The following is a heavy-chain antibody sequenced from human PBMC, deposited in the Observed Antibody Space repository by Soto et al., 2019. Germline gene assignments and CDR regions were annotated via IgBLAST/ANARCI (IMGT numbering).Heavy chain of an antibody. CDR2: VYYSGST. CDR3: ATHHVEMTTNYAFDI. CDR1: GGSISSYY. V-gene: IGHV4-59*01. J-gene: IGHJ3*02. Sequence: PSETLSLTCTVSGGSISSYYWSWIRQPPGKGLEWIGYVYYSGSTNYNPSLKSRVTISVDTSKNQFSLKLSSVTAADTAVYYCATHHVEMTTNYAFDIWGQGTMVTVS. D-gene: IGHD4-4*01.